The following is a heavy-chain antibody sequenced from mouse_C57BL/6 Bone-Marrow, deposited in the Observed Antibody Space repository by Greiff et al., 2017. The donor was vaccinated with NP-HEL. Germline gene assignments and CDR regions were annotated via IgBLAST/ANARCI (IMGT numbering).Heavy chain of an antibody. CDR1: GFSFNTYA. Sequence: EVQGVESGGGLVQPKGSLKLSCAASGFSFNTYAMNWVRQAPGKGLEWVARIRRKSNNYATYYADSVKDRFTISRDDSESMLYLQMNNLKTEDTAMYYCVRHGGKDYYAMDYWGQGTSVTVSS. CDR3: VRHGGKDYYAMDY. J-gene: IGHJ4*01. V-gene: IGHV10-1*01. CDR2: IRRKSNNYAT.